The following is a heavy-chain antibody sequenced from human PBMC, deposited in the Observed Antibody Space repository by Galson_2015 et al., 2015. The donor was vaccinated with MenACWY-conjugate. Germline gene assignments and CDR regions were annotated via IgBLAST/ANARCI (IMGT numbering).Heavy chain of an antibody. V-gene: IGHV3-48*04. J-gene: IGHJ1*01. Sequence: SLRLSCAASGFTFSSYSMNWVRQAPGKGLEWVSYISSSSSTIYYADSVKGRFTISRDNVKNSLYLQMNSLGAEDTAVYYCARGHTPNYYDSSGYYYGGAEYFQHWGQGTLVTVSS. CDR2: ISSSSSTI. CDR3: ARGHTPNYYDSSGYYYGGAEYFQH. D-gene: IGHD3-22*01. CDR1: GFTFSSYS.